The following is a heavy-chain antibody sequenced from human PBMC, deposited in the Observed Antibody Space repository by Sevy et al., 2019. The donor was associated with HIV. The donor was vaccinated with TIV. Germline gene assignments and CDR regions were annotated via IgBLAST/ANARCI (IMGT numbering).Heavy chain of an antibody. CDR1: GFSISNNFY. J-gene: IGHJ6*03. CDR3: ARARRPETNYFCMDV. D-gene: IGHD3-3*01. CDR2: IYHSETT. Sequence: SETLSLTCDVSGFSISNNFYWGWIRQPPGKGLEWIGSIYHSETTYYSPSLNSRVTISVDMSNNQFALRLTSVTAADTAVYYCARARRPETNYFCMDVWGKGTTVTVSS. V-gene: IGHV4-38-2*01.